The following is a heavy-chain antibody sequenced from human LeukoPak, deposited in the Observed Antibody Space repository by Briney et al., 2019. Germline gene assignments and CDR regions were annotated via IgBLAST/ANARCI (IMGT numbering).Heavy chain of an antibody. J-gene: IGHJ3*02. Sequence: GGSLILSCSASGFTFSSYGMHWVRQAPGKGLEYVSAINNNGGSTYYADSVKGRFTISRDNSKNTLYLQMNSLRAEDTAVYYCAKDKTMVTTSVFDTWGQGTMVTVTS. V-gene: IGHV3-64D*08. D-gene: IGHD4-17*01. CDR3: AKDKTMVTTSVFDT. CDR1: GFTFSSYG. CDR2: INNNGGST.